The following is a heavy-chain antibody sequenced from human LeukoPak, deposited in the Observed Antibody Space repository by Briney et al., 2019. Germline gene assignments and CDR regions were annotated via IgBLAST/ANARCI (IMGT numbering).Heavy chain of an antibody. J-gene: IGHJ4*02. D-gene: IGHD1-26*01. CDR1: GGSISSYY. V-gene: IGHV4-59*01. Sequence: PSETLSLTCTVSGGSISSYYWSWIRQPPGKGLEWIGYIYYSGSTNYNPSLKSRVTISVDTSKNQFSLKLSSVTAADTAVYYCARGDHRNSGSYYGPSFDYWGQGTLVTVSS. CDR2: IYYSGST. CDR3: ARGDHRNSGSYYGPSFDY.